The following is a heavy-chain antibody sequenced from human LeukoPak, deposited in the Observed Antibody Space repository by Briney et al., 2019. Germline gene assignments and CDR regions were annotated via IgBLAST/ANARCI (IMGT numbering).Heavy chain of an antibody. Sequence: GGSLRLSCAASGFTFNDYYMSWIRQAPGKGLEWVATIKQDGSEKYSVDSVKGRFTISRDSARNSLYLQMNSLRAEDTAVYFCARLHPAAIGSVDYWGQGTLVTVSS. CDR1: GFTFNDYY. CDR3: ARLHPAAIGSVDY. D-gene: IGHD2-2*01. J-gene: IGHJ4*02. V-gene: IGHV3-7*01. CDR2: IKQDGSEK.